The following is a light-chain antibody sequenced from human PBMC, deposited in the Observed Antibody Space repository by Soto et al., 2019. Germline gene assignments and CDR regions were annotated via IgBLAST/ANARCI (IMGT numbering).Light chain of an antibody. V-gene: IGKV1-9*01. CDR3: QQLNAYPIT. CDR1: QCISDD. Sequence: DIQLTQSPSFLSASVGDRVTITCRASQCISDDLAWYQQKPGKAPKHLIYTASTLQSGVPSRFSGSRSGTEFTLTTSSLQPEDLATSYCQQLNAYPITFVQGTRLEIK. CDR2: TAS. J-gene: IGKJ5*01.